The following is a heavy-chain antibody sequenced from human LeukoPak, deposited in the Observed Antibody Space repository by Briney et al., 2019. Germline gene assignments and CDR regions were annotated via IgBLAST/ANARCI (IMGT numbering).Heavy chain of an antibody. CDR1: GFTFDDYA. CDR3: AKGTDSRGYYYFDY. J-gene: IGHJ4*02. V-gene: IGHV3-9*01. D-gene: IGHD3-22*01. Sequence: GGSLRLSCAASGFTFDDYAMHWVRQAPGKGLEWVSGISWNSGSIGYADSVKGRFTISRDNAKNSLYLQMNSLRAEDTALYYCAKGTDSRGYYYFDYWGQGTLITVSS. CDR2: ISWNSGSI.